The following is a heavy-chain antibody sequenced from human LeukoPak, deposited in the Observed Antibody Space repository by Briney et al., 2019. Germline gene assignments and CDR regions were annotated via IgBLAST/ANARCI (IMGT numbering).Heavy chain of an antibody. D-gene: IGHD3-10*01. CDR3: ATYLGMVRGVNELRY. CDR2: MNPNSGAT. Sequence: ASVKVSCKASGYTFTSYDFNWLRQATGQGPEWMGWMNPNSGATGCAQKFQGRVTMTRSASINTAYMELTNLRSEDTAVYYCATYLGMVRGVNELRYWGQGTLVTVSS. CDR1: GYTFTSYD. J-gene: IGHJ4*02. V-gene: IGHV1-8*01.